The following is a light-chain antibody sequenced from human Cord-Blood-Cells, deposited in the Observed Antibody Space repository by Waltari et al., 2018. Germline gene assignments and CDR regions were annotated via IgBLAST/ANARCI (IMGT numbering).Light chain of an antibody. Sequence: DIQITQSPSSLSASVGDRVTITCRASQSISSYLNCYQQKPGKAPKLLIYAASSLQSGVPSRCSGSGSGTDFTLTISSLQPEDFATYYCQQSYSTPYTFGQGTKLEIK. CDR3: QQSYSTPYT. J-gene: IGKJ2*01. V-gene: IGKV1-39*01. CDR2: AAS. CDR1: QSISSY.